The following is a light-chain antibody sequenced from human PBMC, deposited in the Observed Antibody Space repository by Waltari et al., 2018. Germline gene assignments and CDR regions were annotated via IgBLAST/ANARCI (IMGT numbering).Light chain of an antibody. V-gene: IGLV2-14*01. J-gene: IGLJ2*01. Sequence: QSALTQPASVSGSPGQSITISCPGTSSDVGGSKYVSWYQQHPGKAPKLMIYDVSNRPSGVSNRFSGSKSGNTASLTISGLQAEDEADYYCSSYTSSSVVFGGGTKLTVL. CDR1: SSDVGGSKY. CDR3: SSYTSSSVV. CDR2: DVS.